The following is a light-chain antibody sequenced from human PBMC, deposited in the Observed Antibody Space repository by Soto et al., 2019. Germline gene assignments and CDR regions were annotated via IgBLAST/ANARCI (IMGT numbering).Light chain of an antibody. V-gene: IGKV3D-20*02. Sequence: EIVLTQSPGTLSLSPGERATLSCRASQSVSTNYLAWYQQKPGQSPRLLIYGATSRATGIPDRFSGSGSGTDFILTISRLEPEDFAVYYCQQRHNWRDTFGQGTRLEIK. CDR3: QQRHNWRDT. CDR1: QSVSTNY. J-gene: IGKJ5*01. CDR2: GAT.